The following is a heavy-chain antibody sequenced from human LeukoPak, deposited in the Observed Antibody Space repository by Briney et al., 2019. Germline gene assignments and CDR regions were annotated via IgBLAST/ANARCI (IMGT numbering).Heavy chain of an antibody. J-gene: IGHJ3*02. CDR2: ISGDGGST. CDR1: GFTFDDYA. D-gene: IGHD3-9*01. Sequence: GGSLRLSCAASGFTFDDYAMHWVRHAPGKGLEWVSLISGDGGSTYYADSVKGRFTISRDNSKNSLYLQMNSLRTEDTALYYCAKAYYDILTDYYESGAFDIWGQGTMVTVSS. CDR3: AKAYYDILTDYYESGAFDI. V-gene: IGHV3-43*02.